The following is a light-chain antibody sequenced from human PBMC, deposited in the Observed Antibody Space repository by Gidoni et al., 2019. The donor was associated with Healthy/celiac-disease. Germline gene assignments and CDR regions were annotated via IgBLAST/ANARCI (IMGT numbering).Light chain of an antibody. CDR1: SSNIGSNY. CDR3: AAWDDSLSGVV. V-gene: IGLV1-47*01. J-gene: IGLJ2*01. Sequence: SVLTPPPSASGTPGQRVTSSCSGSSSNIGSNYVYWYQQLPGTAPKLLIYRNNQRPSGVTDRFSGSKSGTSASLAISGLRSEDEADYYCAAWDDSLSGVVFGGGTKLTVL. CDR2: RNN.